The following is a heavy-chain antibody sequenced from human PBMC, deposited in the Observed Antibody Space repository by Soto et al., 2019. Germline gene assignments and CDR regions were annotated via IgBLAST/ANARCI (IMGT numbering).Heavy chain of an antibody. V-gene: IGHV4-34*01. CDR2: INDRGSI. CDR1: GGSFSGYY. Sequence: QVQLQQWGAGPLRPLETLSLTCGVSGGSFSGYYWAWIRQSPGKGLEWIGEINDRGSINYNPSLNSRVSISVGTSKNHYYRKLRSVTSADTAVYYCARESHDILTGPPWVWYFDLWGRGTLVTVSS. J-gene: IGHJ2*01. D-gene: IGHD3-9*01. CDR3: ARESHDILTGPPWVWYFDL.